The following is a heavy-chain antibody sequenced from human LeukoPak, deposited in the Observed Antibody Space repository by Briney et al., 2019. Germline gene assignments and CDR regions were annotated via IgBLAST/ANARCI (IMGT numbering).Heavy chain of an antibody. D-gene: IGHD5-24*01. Sequence: ASVKVSCKASGYTFTGYYMHWVRQAPGQGLEWMGWINPNSGGTNYAQKFQGRVTMTRDTSISTAYMELSRLRSDDTAVYYCAREVEMAPYYFDYWGQGTLVTVSS. CDR2: INPNSGGT. J-gene: IGHJ4*02. V-gene: IGHV1-2*02. CDR1: GYTFTGYY. CDR3: AREVEMAPYYFDY.